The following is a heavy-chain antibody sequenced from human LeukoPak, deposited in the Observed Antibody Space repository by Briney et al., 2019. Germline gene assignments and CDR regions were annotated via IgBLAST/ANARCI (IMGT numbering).Heavy chain of an antibody. CDR1: GGSISSSSYY. Sequence: SETLSLTCTISGGSISSSSYYWGWIRQPPGKGLEWIGSIYYSGSTYYNPSLKSRVTISVDTSKNQFSLKLSSVTAADTAVYYCAALTTVTTSFDYWGQGTLVTVSS. CDR2: IYYSGST. CDR3: AALTTVTTSFDY. V-gene: IGHV4-39*01. D-gene: IGHD4-11*01. J-gene: IGHJ4*02.